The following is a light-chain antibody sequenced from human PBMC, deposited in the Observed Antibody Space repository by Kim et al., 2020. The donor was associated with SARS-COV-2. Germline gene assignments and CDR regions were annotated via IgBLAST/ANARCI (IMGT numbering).Light chain of an antibody. V-gene: IGLV3-1*01. CDR1: KLGDKY. CDR2: QDS. Sequence: VSVSPGQTASITCSGDKLGDKYACCYQQKPGQSPVLVIYQDSERPSGIPERFSGSNSGNTATLTISGTQAMDEADYYCQAWDSSVVFGGGTQLTVL. J-gene: IGLJ2*01. CDR3: QAWDSSVV.